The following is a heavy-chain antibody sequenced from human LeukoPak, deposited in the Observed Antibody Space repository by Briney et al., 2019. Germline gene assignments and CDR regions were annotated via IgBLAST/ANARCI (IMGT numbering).Heavy chain of an antibody. CDR1: GFTFSSYA. CDR2: ISGSGGST. Sequence: GGSLRLSCAASGFTFSSYAMSWVRQAPGKGLEWVSAISGSGGSTYYADSVKGRFTISRDNSKNTLYLQMNSLRAEDTAVYYCAKDLLFLEWFTHGTFDYWGQGTLVTVSS. J-gene: IGHJ4*02. D-gene: IGHD3-3*01. CDR3: AKDLLFLEWFTHGTFDY. V-gene: IGHV3-23*01.